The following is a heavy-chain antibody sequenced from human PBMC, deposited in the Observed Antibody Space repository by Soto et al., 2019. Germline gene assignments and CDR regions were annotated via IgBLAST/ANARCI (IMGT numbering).Heavy chain of an antibody. CDR1: GFIFSSYS. D-gene: IGHD2-15*01. J-gene: IGHJ2*01. CDR3: SGGNTYWYFDL. Sequence: EVQLVESGGSLVKPGESLRLSCAASGFIFSSYSMNWVRQAPGKGLEWVSSISSSGGYIHYADSVKGRFTISRDSAKNSLFLQMNSLRAEDTAVYYCSGGNTYWYFDLWGRGTLVTVSS. V-gene: IGHV3-21*01. CDR2: ISSSGGYI.